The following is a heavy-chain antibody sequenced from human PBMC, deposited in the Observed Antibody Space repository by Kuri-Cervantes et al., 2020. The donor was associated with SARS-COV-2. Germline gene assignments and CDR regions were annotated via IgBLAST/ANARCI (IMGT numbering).Heavy chain of an antibody. D-gene: IGHD6-6*01. V-gene: IGHV3-13*01. CDR1: GFTFSSYD. CDR3: AREGAGSSSGRRYFYYMDV. J-gene: IGHJ6*03. Sequence: GESLKISCEASGFTFSSYDMHWVRQATGKGLEWVSAIGTAGDTYYPGPVKGRFTISRENAKNSLYLQMNSRRAGDTAVYYCAREGAGSSSGRRYFYYMDVWAKGTSATFPS. CDR2: IGTAGDT.